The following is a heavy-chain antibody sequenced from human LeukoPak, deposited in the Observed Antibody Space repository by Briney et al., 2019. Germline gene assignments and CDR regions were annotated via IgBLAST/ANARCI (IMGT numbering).Heavy chain of an antibody. J-gene: IGHJ4*02. D-gene: IGHD4-17*01. CDR3: AREWNSRGDYGESQ. V-gene: IGHV3-7*01. CDR1: GFTFTTYW. CDR2: IKQDGSEK. Sequence: PGGSLRLSCAASGFTFTTYWMSWVRQAPGKGLEWVANIKQDGSEKYYVDSVKGRFTVSRENAKNSLHLQMNSLRVEDTAVYYCAREWNSRGDYGESQWGQGTLVTVSS.